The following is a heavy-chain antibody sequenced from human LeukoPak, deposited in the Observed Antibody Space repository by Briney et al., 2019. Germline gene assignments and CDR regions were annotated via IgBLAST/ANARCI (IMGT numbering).Heavy chain of an antibody. CDR1: GFTFSNAW. CDR2: IKSKTDGGTT. CDR3: TTAVGSVPYYFDY. Sequence: GGSLRLSCAASGFTFSNAWMSWVRQAPGKGLEWVGRIKSKTDGGTTDYAAPVKGRFTISRDDSKNTLYLQMNSLKTEDTAVYYCTTAVGSVPYYFDYWGQGTLVTVSS. D-gene: IGHD3-10*01. J-gene: IGHJ4*02. V-gene: IGHV3-15*01.